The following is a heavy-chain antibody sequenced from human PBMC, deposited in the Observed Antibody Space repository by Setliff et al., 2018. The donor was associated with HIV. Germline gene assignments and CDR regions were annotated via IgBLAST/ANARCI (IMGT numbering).Heavy chain of an antibody. CDR3: ARGLPKKPSTVTNYWYFDL. V-gene: IGHV4-39*07. Sequence: SETLSLTCTVSGGFISSSSYYWGWIRQPPGKGLEWIGSIYYSGSTNCNPSLKSRVTISVDTSKNQFSLNLTSVTAADTAVYYCARGLPKKPSTVTNYWYFDLWGRGTLVTVSS. CDR1: GGFISSSSYY. D-gene: IGHD4-17*01. J-gene: IGHJ2*01. CDR2: IYYSGST.